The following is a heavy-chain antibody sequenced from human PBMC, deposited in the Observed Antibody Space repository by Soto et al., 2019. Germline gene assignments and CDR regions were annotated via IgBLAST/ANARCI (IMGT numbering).Heavy chain of an antibody. CDR1: GGSISSHY. CDR2: IYYSGST. Sequence: SETLSLTCTVSGGSISSHYWSWIRQPPGKGLEWIGYIYYSGSTNYNASLKGRVTISVDTSKNQFSLKLRSVTAADTAVYYCARGGWSLDYWGRGNLVTVSS. CDR3: ARGGWSLDY. D-gene: IGHD6-19*01. V-gene: IGHV4-59*11. J-gene: IGHJ4*02.